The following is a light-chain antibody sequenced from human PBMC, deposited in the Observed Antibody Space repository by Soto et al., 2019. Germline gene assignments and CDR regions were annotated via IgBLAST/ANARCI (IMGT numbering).Light chain of an antibody. J-gene: IGLJ2*01. Sequence: QSALTQPPSASGSPGQSVTISCTGTSSDVGGYNFVSWFQQNPGKAPKLIIYEVNKRPSGVPDRFSGSKSGNTASLTVSGLQAEDEDDYYCNSYAGSTNFVVFGGGTKLTVL. CDR3: NSYAGSTNFVV. CDR2: EVN. V-gene: IGLV2-8*01. CDR1: SSDVGGYNF.